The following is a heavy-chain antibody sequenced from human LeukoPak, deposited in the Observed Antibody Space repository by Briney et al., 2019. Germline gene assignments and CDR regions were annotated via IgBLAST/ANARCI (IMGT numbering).Heavy chain of an antibody. CDR3: PAGYYYYYMDV. CDR2: INTHGSST. J-gene: IGHJ6*03. CDR1: GFAFSNYW. Sequence: GGSLRLSCAASGFAFSNYWLHWVRQAPGKGLEWVARINTHGSSTNYADSVKGRFTISRDNAKNTLYLQMTSLSAEDTAVCYAPAGYYYYYMDVWGKGTTVTVSS. V-gene: IGHV3-74*01.